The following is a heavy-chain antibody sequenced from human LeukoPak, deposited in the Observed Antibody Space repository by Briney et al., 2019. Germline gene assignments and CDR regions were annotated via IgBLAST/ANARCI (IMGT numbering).Heavy chain of an antibody. CDR1: GGSISSYY. J-gene: IGHJ6*02. D-gene: IGHD5-12*01. CDR2: IYYSGST. CDR3: ARDGHQGTHFSGYDDIDDPYYYYGMDV. Sequence: SETLSLTCTVSGGSISSYYWSWIRQPPGKGLEWIGYIYYSGSTNYNPSLKSRVTISVDTSKNQFSLKLSSVTAADTAVYYCARDGHQGTHFSGYDDIDDPYYYYGMDVWGQGTTVTVSS. V-gene: IGHV4-59*12.